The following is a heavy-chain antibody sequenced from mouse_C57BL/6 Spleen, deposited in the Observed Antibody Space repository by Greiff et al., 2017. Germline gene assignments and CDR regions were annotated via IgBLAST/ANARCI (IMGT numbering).Heavy chain of an antibody. Sequence: QVQLQQPGTELAKPGASVKLSCKASGYTFTSYWMHWVKQRPGQGLEWIGNINPSNGGTNYNEKFKSKATLTVDKSYSTAYMQRSSLTSGDSTVYECARADYYGNDDWYFDDWGTGTTVTVSS. CDR2: INPSNGGT. V-gene: IGHV1-53*01. J-gene: IGHJ1*03. CDR3: ARADYYGNDDWYFDD. D-gene: IGHD2-2*01. CDR1: GYTFTSYW.